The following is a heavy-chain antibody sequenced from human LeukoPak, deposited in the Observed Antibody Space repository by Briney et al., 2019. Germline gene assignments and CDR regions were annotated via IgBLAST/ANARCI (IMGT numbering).Heavy chain of an antibody. Sequence: SETLSLTCTVSGGSISSYYWSWIRQPPGKGLEWIGYIYYSGSTNYNPSLKSRVIISVDTSKNQFSLELSSVTAADTAVYYCARHLGYCSTTSCYPWFDPWGQGTLVTVSS. CDR3: ARHLGYCSTTSCYPWFDP. V-gene: IGHV4-59*01. CDR1: GGSISSYY. D-gene: IGHD2-2*01. J-gene: IGHJ5*02. CDR2: IYYSGST.